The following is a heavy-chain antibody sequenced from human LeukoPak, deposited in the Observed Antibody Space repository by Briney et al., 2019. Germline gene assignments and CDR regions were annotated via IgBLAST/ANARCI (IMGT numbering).Heavy chain of an antibody. CDR1: NGSMSSYY. J-gene: IGHJ3*02. D-gene: IGHD3-10*01. V-gene: IGHV4-59*08. CDR2: IHYSGIT. CDR3: ARHDTRGGAYDI. Sequence: KPSETLSLTCTVSNGSMSSYYWSWIRQPPGKGLEYIGYIHYSGITNYNPSLKSRVTISVDTSKNQFSLRLSSVTAADTAVYYCARHDTRGGAYDIWGQGTMVTVSS.